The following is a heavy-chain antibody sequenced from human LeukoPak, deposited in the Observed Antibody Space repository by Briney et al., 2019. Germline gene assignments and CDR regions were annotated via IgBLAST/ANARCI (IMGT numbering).Heavy chain of an antibody. Sequence: SGGSLRLSCAASGFTFSSYAMSWVRQAPGKGLEWVSAISGSGGSTYYADSVKGRFTISRDNSKNTLYPQMNSLRAEDTAVYYCAKNPNYYDSSGYWYWGQGTLVTVSS. CDR2: ISGSGGST. J-gene: IGHJ4*02. CDR3: AKNPNYYDSSGYWY. CDR1: GFTFSSYA. D-gene: IGHD3-22*01. V-gene: IGHV3-23*01.